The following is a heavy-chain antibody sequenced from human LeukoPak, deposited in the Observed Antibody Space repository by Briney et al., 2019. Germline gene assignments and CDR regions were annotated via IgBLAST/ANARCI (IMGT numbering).Heavy chain of an antibody. J-gene: IGHJ3*02. CDR2: IYDSGST. CDR1: GGSITNSNW. D-gene: IGHD2-15*01. CDR3: ATTTGELGYCGGGGCYSLVGFDI. Sequence: PSETLSLTCAVSGGSITNSNWWTWVRQPPGKGLEWIGEIYDSGSTNYNPSLKSRVTISVDNSKNQFSLRLTSVTATDTAVYYCATTTGELGYCGGGGCYSLVGFDIWGQGTMVIVSS. V-gene: IGHV4-4*02.